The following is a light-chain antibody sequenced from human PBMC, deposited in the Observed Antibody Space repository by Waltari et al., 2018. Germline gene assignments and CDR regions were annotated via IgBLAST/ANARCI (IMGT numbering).Light chain of an antibody. Sequence: EIVMTQSPATLSVSPGESATLSCRASQSVSSKLAWYQQTPGQAPRLLIYDASTRVTAIPARFTAGGSGTEFTLSISSLQSEDFAVYYCQQYNQWPRTFGQGTKVEIK. J-gene: IGKJ1*01. CDR3: QQYNQWPRT. V-gene: IGKV3-15*01. CDR2: DAS. CDR1: QSVSSK.